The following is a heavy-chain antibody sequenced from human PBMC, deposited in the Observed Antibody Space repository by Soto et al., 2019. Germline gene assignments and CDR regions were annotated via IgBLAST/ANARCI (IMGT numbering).Heavy chain of an antibody. Sequence: SETLSLTCAVSGGSISSGGYSWTWIRQPPGKGLEWIGYIYHSGNTYYNPSLKSRVTISGDRSKNQFTLNLSSVTAADTAVYYCASNVAADAALDVWGPGTMVPVSS. CDR1: GGSISSGGYS. J-gene: IGHJ3*01. V-gene: IGHV4-30-2*01. CDR2: IYHSGNT. CDR3: ASNVAADAALDV. D-gene: IGHD2-15*01.